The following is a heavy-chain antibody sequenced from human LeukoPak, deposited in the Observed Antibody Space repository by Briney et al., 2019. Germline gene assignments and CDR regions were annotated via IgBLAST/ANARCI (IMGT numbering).Heavy chain of an antibody. CDR2: ISGSGGST. D-gene: IGHD2-2*01. J-gene: IGHJ4*02. CDR1: GFTFSSYA. CDR3: AKSATNCSSTSCYFAPFNY. V-gene: IGHV3-23*01. Sequence: GGSLRLSCAASGFTFSSYAMSWVRQAPGKGLEWVSAISGSGGSTYYADSVKGRFTISRDNSKNTPYLQMNSLRAEDTAVYYCAKSATNCSSTSCYFAPFNYWGQGTLVTVSS.